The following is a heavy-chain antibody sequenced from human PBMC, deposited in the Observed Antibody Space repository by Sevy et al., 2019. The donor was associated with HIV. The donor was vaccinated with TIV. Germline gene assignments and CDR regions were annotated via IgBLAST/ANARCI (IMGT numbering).Heavy chain of an antibody. V-gene: IGHV3-23*01. D-gene: IGHD6-19*01. CDR2: ITDSGGTT. Sequence: GGSLRLSCAASGFTFSSYGMSWVRQAPGKGLEWVAGITDSGGTTYYADSVKGRFTISRDNSKNTLSLQMNGLRAEDTAIYYCAKDSGWTHVYWGQGTLVTVSS. CDR3: AKDSGWTHVY. CDR1: GFTFSSYG. J-gene: IGHJ4*02.